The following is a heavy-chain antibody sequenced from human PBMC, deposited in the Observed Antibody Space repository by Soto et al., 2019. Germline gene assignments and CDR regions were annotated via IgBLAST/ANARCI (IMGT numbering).Heavy chain of an antibody. CDR2: IYYSGST. Sequence: SETLSLTCTVSGGSISSYYWSWIRQPPGKGLEWIGYIYYSGSTNYKSSLKSRLTFSVDTSKNHFSLKLTSVTAADTAVYYCARGTDTWFFALWGRGTLVTVSS. D-gene: IGHD3-9*01. CDR3: ARGTDTWFFAL. V-gene: IGHV4-59*12. J-gene: IGHJ2*01. CDR1: GGSISSYY.